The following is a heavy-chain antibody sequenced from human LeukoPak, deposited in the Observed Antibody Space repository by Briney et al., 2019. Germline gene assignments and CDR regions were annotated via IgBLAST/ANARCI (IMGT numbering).Heavy chain of an antibody. CDR1: GGSISSYPSY. D-gene: IGHD3-3*01. CDR2: IYYSGYT. V-gene: IGHV4-39*01. J-gene: IGHJ4*02. CDR3: TRFYDKYGHYYFDS. Sequence: PSETLSLTCTVYGGSISSYPSYWGWIRQPPGKGLEWIVNIYYSGYTYYNPSLTSRVTMSVDTSKSQVSLKLSSVTAADTAVYSCTRFYDKYGHYYFDSWGQGTLVTVPS.